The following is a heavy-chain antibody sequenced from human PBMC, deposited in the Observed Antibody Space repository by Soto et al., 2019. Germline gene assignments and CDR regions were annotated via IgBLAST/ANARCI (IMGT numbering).Heavy chain of an antibody. Sequence: QVQLVESGGRVVQPGRSLRLSCAASGYIFSSYALHWVRQVPGKGLEWVAVISYDGSDTYYGESVKGRFSNSRDNSKNTLYLQMSSLSGEDTAVYYCAKDDCAAGIGSLEHWGQGTLVTVSS. CDR3: AKDDCAAGIGSLEH. V-gene: IGHV3-30*18. CDR2: ISYDGSDT. CDR1: GYIFSSYA. J-gene: IGHJ4*02. D-gene: IGHD2-8*02.